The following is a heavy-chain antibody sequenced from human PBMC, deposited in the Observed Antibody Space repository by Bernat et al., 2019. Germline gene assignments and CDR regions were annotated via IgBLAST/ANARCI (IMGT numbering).Heavy chain of an antibody. J-gene: IGHJ1*01. Sequence: QVQLVESGGGVVQPGRSLRLSCAASGFTFSSYGMHWVRQAPGKGLEWVAVISYDGSNKYYADSVKGRFTISRDNSKNTLYLQMNSLRAEDTAVYYCAKDLGPYSSGWLLHGVFQHWGQGTLVTVSS. D-gene: IGHD6-19*01. CDR1: GFTFSSYG. V-gene: IGHV3-30*18. CDR2: ISYDGSNK. CDR3: AKDLGPYSSGWLLHGVFQH.